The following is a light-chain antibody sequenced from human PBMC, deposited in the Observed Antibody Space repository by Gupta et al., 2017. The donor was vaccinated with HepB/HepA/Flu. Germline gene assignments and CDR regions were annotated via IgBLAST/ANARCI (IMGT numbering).Light chain of an antibody. Sequence: QSVLTQPPSVSAAPGQKVTISCSGSSSNIGNNYVSWYQQLPGTAPKLLIYDNNKRPSGIPDRFSGSKSGTSATLGITGLQTGDEADYYGGTSDSSLNVGVVFGGGTKLTVL. V-gene: IGLV1-51*01. J-gene: IGLJ2*01. CDR3: GTSDSSLNVGVV. CDR2: DNN. CDR1: SSNIGNNY.